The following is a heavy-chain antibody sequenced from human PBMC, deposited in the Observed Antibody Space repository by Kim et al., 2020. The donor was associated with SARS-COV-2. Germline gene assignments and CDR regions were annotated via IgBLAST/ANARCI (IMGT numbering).Heavy chain of an antibody. D-gene: IGHD4-17*01. CDR2: ST. Sequence: STYYADSVKGRFTISRENSKNTLYLQMNSLRAEDTAVYYCARDYGDYYFDYWGQGTLVTVSS. CDR3: ARDYGDYYFDY. V-gene: IGHV3-53*01. J-gene: IGHJ4*02.